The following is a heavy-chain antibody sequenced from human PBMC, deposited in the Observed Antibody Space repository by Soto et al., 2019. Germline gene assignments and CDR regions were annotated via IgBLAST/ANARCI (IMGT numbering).Heavy chain of an antibody. CDR2: IFSNDEK. CDR1: GFSLSNARMG. D-gene: IGHD2-15*01. Sequence: SGPTLVNPTETLTLTCTVSGFSLSNARMGVSWIRQPPGKALEWLAHIFSNDEKSYSTSLKSRLTISKDTSKSQVALTMTNLDPVDTATSHCARISKYPGYCSGGSCYRYDYWGQGTLVTVSS. J-gene: IGHJ4*02. V-gene: IGHV2-26*01. CDR3: ARISKYPGYCSGGSCYRYDY.